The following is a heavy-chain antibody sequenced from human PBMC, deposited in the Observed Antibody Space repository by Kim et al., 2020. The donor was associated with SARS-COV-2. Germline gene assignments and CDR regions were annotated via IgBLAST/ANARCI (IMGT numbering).Heavy chain of an antibody. CDR2: INTDSGKT. D-gene: IGHD1-26*01. J-gene: IGHJ4*02. Sequence: ASVKVSCKASGYSFTNYAINWVRQAPGQGLEWMGWINTDSGKTTYGQAFTGRLVFSLDTSVSTAYLQISSLKAEDTAVYYCAREVDSGVSDYWGQGTLVTVSS. CDR3: AREVDSGVSDY. CDR1: GYSFTNYA. V-gene: IGHV7-4-1*02.